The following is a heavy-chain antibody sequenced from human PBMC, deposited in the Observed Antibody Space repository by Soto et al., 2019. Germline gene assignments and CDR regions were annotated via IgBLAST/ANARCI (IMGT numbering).Heavy chain of an antibody. D-gene: IGHD5-12*01. J-gene: IGHJ4*02. CDR2: IYHSGST. CDR3: AAGGGLPRYY. CDR1: GGSISSGGYS. V-gene: IGHV4-30-2*01. Sequence: PSETLSLTCAVSGGSISSGGYSWSWIRQPPGKGLECIGYIYHSGSTYYNPSLKSRVTISVDRSKNQFSLKLSSVTAADTAVYYCAAGGGLPRYYWGQGTLVTVSS.